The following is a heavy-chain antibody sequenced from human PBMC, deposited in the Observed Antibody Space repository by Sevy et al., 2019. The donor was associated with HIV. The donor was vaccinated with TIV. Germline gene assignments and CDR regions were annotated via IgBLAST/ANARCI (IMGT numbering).Heavy chain of an antibody. D-gene: IGHD2-21*01. CDR1: GFSFSGSD. CDR2: IGTLGDT. J-gene: IGHJ5*02. Sequence: GGSLRLSCAGYGFSFSGSDMHWVRQPTGKGLEWISSIGTLGDTFYADSGKGRFTISRDNANSSLYLEMSSLRAGDTALYYCVRGLQTHCDRTACPLDHWGQGTLVTVSS. V-gene: IGHV3-13*01. CDR3: VRGLQTHCDRTACPLDH.